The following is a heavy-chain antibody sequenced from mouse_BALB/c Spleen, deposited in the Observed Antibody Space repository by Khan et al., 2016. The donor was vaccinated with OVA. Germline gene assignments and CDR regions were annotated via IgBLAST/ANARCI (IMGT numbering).Heavy chain of an antibody. J-gene: IGHJ3*01. CDR2: IYPFNDAT. V-gene: IGHV1S136*01. D-gene: IGHD1-3*01. CDR1: GYTFTSYV. CDR3: APVESCAGSFVY. Sequence: VQLQQSGPEVVKPGASVKMSCKASGYTFTSYVMHWVKQKPGQGLEWIGYIYPFNDATKFTEKFNGKATLTSDTSSSTAYMELSSLTSEESAVYYCAPVESCAGSFVYWGQGTMVTVSA.